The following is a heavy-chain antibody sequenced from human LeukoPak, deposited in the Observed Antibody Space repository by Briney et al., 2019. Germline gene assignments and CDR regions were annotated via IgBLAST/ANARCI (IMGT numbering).Heavy chain of an antibody. CDR2: ISGSGEST. CDR3: AKEAGCSSTSCYVPFDY. CDR1: GFTFSSYA. V-gene: IGHV3-23*01. D-gene: IGHD2-2*01. J-gene: IGHJ4*02. Sequence: GGALRLSCAASGFTFSSYAMSWVRQAPGKGLEWVSAISGSGESTYYADSVKGRFTISRDNSKNTLYLQMNSLRAEDTAVYYCAKEAGCSSTSCYVPFDYWGQGTLVTVSS.